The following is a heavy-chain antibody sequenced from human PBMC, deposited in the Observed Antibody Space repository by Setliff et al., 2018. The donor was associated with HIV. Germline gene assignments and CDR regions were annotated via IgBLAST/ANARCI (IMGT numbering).Heavy chain of an antibody. CDR1: GYSLTTYG. D-gene: IGHD5-18*01. Sequence: SVKVSCKASGYSLTTYGINWVRQAPGQGLEWMGGIISIFDKANYAQKFHGRLTITADDSTRTVYMELNSLGSGDTAVYYCARGGVRGYSYGEAFDIWGQGTLVTVSS. CDR3: ARGGVRGYSYGEAFDI. J-gene: IGHJ3*02. V-gene: IGHV1-69*13. CDR2: IISIFDKA.